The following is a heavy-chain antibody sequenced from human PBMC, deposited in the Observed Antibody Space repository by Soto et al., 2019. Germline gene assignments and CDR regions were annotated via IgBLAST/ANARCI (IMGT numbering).Heavy chain of an antibody. V-gene: IGHV1-46*01. J-gene: IGHJ6*02. Sequence: GASVKVSCKASGYTFTSYYMHWVRQAPGQGLEWMGIINPSGGSTSYAQKFQGGVTMTRDTSTSKVYMELSSLRSEETAVYYCARDKYYDFWSDLYGMDVWGQGTTVTVSS. D-gene: IGHD3-3*01. CDR2: INPSGGST. CDR1: GYTFTSYY. CDR3: ARDKYYDFWSDLYGMDV.